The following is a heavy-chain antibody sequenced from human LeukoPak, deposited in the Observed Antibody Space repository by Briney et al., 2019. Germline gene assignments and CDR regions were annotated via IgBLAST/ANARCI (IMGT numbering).Heavy chain of an antibody. CDR2: INPNSGGT. CDR1: GYTFTGYY. CDR3: AREGYCSGGSCISPSFQH. V-gene: IGHV1-2*02. D-gene: IGHD2-15*01. J-gene: IGHJ1*01. Sequence: GASVKVSCKASGYTFTGYYMHWVRQAPGQGLEWMGWINPNSGGTNYAQKFQGRVTMPRDTSISTAYMEVSRLRSDDTAVYYCAREGYCSGGSCISPSFQHWGQGTLVTVSS.